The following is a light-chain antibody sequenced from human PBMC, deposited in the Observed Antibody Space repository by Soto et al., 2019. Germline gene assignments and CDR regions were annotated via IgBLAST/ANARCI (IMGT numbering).Light chain of an antibody. J-gene: IGLJ1*01. CDR3: SSYTSSSTV. V-gene: IGLV2-14*01. CDR2: EVS. CDR1: SSDVGGYNY. Sequence: QSALTQPASVSGSPGQSITISCTGTSSDVGGYNYVSWYQQHPGKAPKLMIYEVSNRPSGVSNRFSGSKSSNTASLTISGLQAEDEADYYCSSYTSSSTVFGTGTKVTVL.